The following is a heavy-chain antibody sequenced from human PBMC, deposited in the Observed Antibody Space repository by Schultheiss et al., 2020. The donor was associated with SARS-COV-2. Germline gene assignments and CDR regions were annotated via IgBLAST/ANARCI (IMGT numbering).Heavy chain of an antibody. CDR2: IYHSGST. CDR3: ARDLGIEYYYYYGMDV. CDR1: GGSINNYY. J-gene: IGHJ6*02. Sequence: SETLSLTCTVSGGSINNYYWGWIRQPPGKGLEWIGSIYHSGSTNYNPSLKSRVTISVDKSKNQCSLDLSYVTAADTAVYYCARDLGIEYYYYYGMDVWGQGTTVTVSS. D-gene: IGHD2-15*01. V-gene: IGHV4-59*12.